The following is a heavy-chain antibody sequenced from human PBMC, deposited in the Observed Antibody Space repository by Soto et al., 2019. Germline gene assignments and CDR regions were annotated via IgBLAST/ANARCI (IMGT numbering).Heavy chain of an antibody. D-gene: IGHD3-22*01. CDR1: GYTFTSYY. Sequence: ASVKVSCKASGYTFTSYYMHCVRQAPGQGLEWMGIINPSGGSTSYAQKFQGRVTMTRDTSTSTVYMELSSLRSEDTAVYYCARDRRYYYDSSGYPPNCDAFYIWGRGTMVTVS. V-gene: IGHV1-46*01. J-gene: IGHJ3*02. CDR2: INPSGGST. CDR3: ARDRRYYYDSSGYPPNCDAFYI.